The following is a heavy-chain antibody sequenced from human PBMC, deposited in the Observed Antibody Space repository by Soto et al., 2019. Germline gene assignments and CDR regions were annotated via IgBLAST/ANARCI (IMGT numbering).Heavy chain of an antibody. CDR2: ISGSGGST. D-gene: IGHD3-10*01. J-gene: IGHJ5*02. CDR3: AKLSSSGSYYIPARPADP. Sequence: PGGSLRLSCAASGFTFSSYAMSWVRQSPGKGLEWVSAISGSGGSTYYADSVKGRFTISRDNSKNTLYLQMNSLRAEDTAVYYCAKLSSSGSYYIPARPADPWGQGTLVTVSS. CDR1: GFTFSSYA. V-gene: IGHV3-23*01.